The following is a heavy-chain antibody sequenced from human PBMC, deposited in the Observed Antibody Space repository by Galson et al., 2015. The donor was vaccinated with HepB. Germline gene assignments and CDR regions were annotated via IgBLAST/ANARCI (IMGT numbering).Heavy chain of an antibody. Sequence: SLRLSCAASGVTFSGSWMRWVRQVPGKGLVWLSRINADGSRKSYGDSVKGRFTIFRDNAKSTLYLHMNSLTVEEPAVYYCVKGYCSSTICSNEGLFDGPWGQGTLVTVSS. V-gene: IGHV3-74*01. J-gene: IGHJ5*02. D-gene: IGHD2-2*01. CDR1: GVTFSGSW. CDR2: INADGSRK. CDR3: VKGYCSSTICSNEGLFDGP.